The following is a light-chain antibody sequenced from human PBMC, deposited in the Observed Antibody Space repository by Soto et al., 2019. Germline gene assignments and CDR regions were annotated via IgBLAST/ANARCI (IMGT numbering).Light chain of an antibody. V-gene: IGKV1-5*01. Sequence: IRMPPSPSSLSASTGDSVTITCRASQSINSWLAWYQQKSGKATKILIYDASSLESGVKSRFSGSGSGTEFTLTISSMQPDDFATYYCKQYNSYYQTFGKGTKVDIK. CDR3: KQYNSYYQT. CDR1: QSINSW. J-gene: IGKJ1*01. CDR2: DAS.